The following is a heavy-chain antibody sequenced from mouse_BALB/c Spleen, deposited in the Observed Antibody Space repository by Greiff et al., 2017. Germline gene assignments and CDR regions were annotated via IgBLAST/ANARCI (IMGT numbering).Heavy chain of an antibody. CDR1: GFTFSSYG. Sequence: DVQLVESGGGLVQPGGSLKLSCAASGFTFSSYGMSWVRQTPDKRLELVATINSNGGSTYYPDSVKGRFTISRDNAKNTLYLQMSSLKSEDTAMYYCARDWAMDYWGQGTSVTVSS. CDR2: INSNGGST. V-gene: IGHV5-6-3*01. CDR3: ARDWAMDY. J-gene: IGHJ4*01.